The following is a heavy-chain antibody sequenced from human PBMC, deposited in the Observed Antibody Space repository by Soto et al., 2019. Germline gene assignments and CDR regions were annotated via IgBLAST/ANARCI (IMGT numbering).Heavy chain of an antibody. Sequence: GGSLRLSCAASGFTFSSYGMHWVRQAPGKGLEWVAVISYDGSNKYYADSVKGRFTISRDNSKNTLYLQMNSLRAEDTAVYYCAKDTWRAIVVVPAAADYWGPGTLVTVSS. CDR1: GFTFSSYG. CDR2: ISYDGSNK. J-gene: IGHJ4*02. D-gene: IGHD2-2*01. V-gene: IGHV3-30*18. CDR3: AKDTWRAIVVVPAAADY.